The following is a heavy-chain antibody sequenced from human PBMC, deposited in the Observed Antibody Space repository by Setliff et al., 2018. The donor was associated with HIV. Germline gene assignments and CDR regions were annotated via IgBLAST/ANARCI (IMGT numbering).Heavy chain of an antibody. V-gene: IGHV1-69*13. CDR3: ASPNRETSYDLLTPYYYYYYYMDV. CDR2: IIPNFGTA. J-gene: IGHJ6*03. Sequence: GASVKVSCKVSGFTLSEVSIHWVRQAPGKGLEWMGTIIPNFGTADYAQKFQGRVTITADESTSTAYMELRSLRPDDTAVYYCASPNRETSYDLLTPYYYYYYYMDVWGKGTTVT. D-gene: IGHD3-9*01. CDR1: GFTLSEVS.